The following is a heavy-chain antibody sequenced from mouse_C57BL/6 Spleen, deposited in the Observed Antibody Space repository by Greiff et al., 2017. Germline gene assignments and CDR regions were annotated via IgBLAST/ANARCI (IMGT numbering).Heavy chain of an antibody. CDR3: ARDYGSRGGYFDY. J-gene: IGHJ2*01. V-gene: IGHV1-64*01. D-gene: IGHD1-1*01. Sequence: QVQLKQPGAELVKPGASVKLSCKASGYTFTSYWMHWVKQRPGQGLEWIGMIHPNSGSTNYNEKFKSKATLTVDKSSSTAYMQLSSLTSEDSAVYYCARDYGSRGGYFDYWGQGTTLTVSS. CDR1: GYTFTSYW. CDR2: IHPNSGST.